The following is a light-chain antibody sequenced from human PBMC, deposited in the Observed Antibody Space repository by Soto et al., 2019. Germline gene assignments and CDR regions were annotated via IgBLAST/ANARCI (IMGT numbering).Light chain of an antibody. CDR3: QSADSSGTYV. CDR1: ALPKQY. J-gene: IGLJ1*01. Sequence: SYELTQPPSVSVSPGQTARITCSGDALPKQYAYWYQQKPGQAPVLVIYKDSERPSGIPERFSGSSSGTAVTLTISGVQAEAEAHYYCQSADSSGTYVFGTGTKLTVL. V-gene: IGLV3-25*02. CDR2: KDS.